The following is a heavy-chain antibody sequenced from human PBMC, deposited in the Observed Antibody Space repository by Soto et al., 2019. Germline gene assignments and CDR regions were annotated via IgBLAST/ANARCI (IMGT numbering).Heavy chain of an antibody. CDR2: IYYSGST. CDR3: ARTARDSSGYYYVDY. D-gene: IGHD3-22*01. CDR1: GGSISSYY. V-gene: IGHV4-59*01. J-gene: IGHJ4*02. Sequence: SETLSLTCTVSGGSISSYYWSWIRQPPGKGLEWIGYIYYSGSTNYNPSLKSRVTISVDTSKNQFSLKLSSVTAADTAVYYCARTARDSSGYYYVDYWGQGTLVTVSS.